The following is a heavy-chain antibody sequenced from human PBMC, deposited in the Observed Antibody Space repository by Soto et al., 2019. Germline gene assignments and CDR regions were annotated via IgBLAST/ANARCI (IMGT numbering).Heavy chain of an antibody. V-gene: IGHV3-53*01. Sequence: EVQLVESGGDLIQSGGSLRLSCAVSGVTVSDSYINWVRQAPGRGLEWVSVTYNGGTTFYADSVKGRFTISRDGSKNTVDLQMNNLRVEDTAIYHCARGLGTYCTSFSCSNYYFGMGVWGRGTTVTVSS. CDR3: ARGLGTYCTSFSCSNYYFGMGV. J-gene: IGHJ6*02. CDR2: TYNGGTT. CDR1: GVTVSDSY. D-gene: IGHD2-2*01.